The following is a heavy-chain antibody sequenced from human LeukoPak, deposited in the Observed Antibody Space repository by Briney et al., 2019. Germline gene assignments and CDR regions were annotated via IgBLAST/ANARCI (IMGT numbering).Heavy chain of an antibody. CDR2: ISSSGSTK. V-gene: IGHV3-48*03. Sequence: GGALRHSCAASGFTFSSYEMNWVRQAPGKGVEGVSYISSSGSTKYYAESVKGRFTISRDNARNSLYLQMNSLRADDTAVYCCAIGERWLLPPTDYWGQGTLVTVSS. D-gene: IGHD5-24*01. CDR1: GFTFSSYE. CDR3: AIGERWLLPPTDY. J-gene: IGHJ4*02.